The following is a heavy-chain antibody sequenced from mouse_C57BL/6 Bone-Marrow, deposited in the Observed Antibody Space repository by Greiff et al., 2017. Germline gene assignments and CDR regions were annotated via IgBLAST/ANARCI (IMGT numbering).Heavy chain of an antibody. J-gene: IGHJ1*03. Sequence: VQLQQSGAELVRPGASVKLSCTASGFNIKDDYMHWVKQRPEQGLEWIGWIDPENGDTEYASKFQGKATITADTSSNTAYLQLSSLTSEDTAVYYCTTERYFDVWGTGTTVTGSS. CDR1: GFNIKDDY. CDR2: IDPENGDT. CDR3: TTERYFDV. V-gene: IGHV14-4*01.